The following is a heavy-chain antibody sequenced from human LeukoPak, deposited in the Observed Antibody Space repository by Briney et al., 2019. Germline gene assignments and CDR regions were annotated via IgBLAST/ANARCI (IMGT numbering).Heavy chain of an antibody. CDR2: IYYSGST. D-gene: IGHD6-13*01. CDR3: ARVDSSSWYNLAY. Sequence: SETLSLTCTVSGGSISSSSYYWGWIRQPPGKGLEWIGSIYYSGSTYYNPSLKSRVTISVDTSKNQFSLKLSSVTAADTAVYCCARVDSSSWYNLAYWGQGTLVTVSS. J-gene: IGHJ4*02. V-gene: IGHV4-39*07. CDR1: GGSISSSSYY.